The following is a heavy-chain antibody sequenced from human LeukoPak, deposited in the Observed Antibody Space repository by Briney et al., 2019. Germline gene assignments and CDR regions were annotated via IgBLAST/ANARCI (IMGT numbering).Heavy chain of an antibody. Sequence: GGSLRLSCAASGFTFSSNGMHWVRQAPGKGLEWVAVISYDGSNKYYADSVKGRFTISRGNSKNTLYLQMNSLRAEDTAVYYCAGSVRYSSGCLDYWGQGTLVTVSS. CDR2: ISYDGSNK. V-gene: IGHV3-30*03. CDR1: GFTFSSNG. D-gene: IGHD6-19*01. J-gene: IGHJ4*02. CDR3: AGSVRYSSGCLDY.